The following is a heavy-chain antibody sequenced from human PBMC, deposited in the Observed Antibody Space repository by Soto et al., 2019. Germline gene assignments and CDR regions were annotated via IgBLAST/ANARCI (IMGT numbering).Heavy chain of an antibody. V-gene: IGHV1-69*01. J-gene: IGHJ6*02. Sequence: QVQLVQSGAEVKKPGSSVKVSCKASGSTFSTYSISWVRQAPGQGLEWMGGSPPIVGTSKYAQNFQGRVTITADESTSTAYMELSSLRSDDTAVYYCARGGRYPNSSYYYGMDVWGQGTTVTVSS. CDR3: ARGGRYPNSSYYYGMDV. D-gene: IGHD1-1*01. CDR1: GSTFSTYS. CDR2: SPPIVGTS.